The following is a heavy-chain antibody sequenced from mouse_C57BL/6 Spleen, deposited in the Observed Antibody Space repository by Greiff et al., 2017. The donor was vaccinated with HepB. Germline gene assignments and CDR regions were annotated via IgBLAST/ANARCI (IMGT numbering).Heavy chain of an antibody. J-gene: IGHJ2*01. Sequence: DVQLQESGPGLVKPSQSLSLTCSVTGYSITSGYYWNWIRKFPGNKLEWMGYISYDGSNKYNPNLKNRISITHDTSKNQSFLKLNSVTTEDTATYYCASEGHSIYSGSSYGYFDFWGQGTTLTVSS. CDR3: ASEGHSIYSGSSYGYFDF. CDR2: ISYDGSN. D-gene: IGHD1-1*01. V-gene: IGHV3-6*01. CDR1: GYSITSGYY.